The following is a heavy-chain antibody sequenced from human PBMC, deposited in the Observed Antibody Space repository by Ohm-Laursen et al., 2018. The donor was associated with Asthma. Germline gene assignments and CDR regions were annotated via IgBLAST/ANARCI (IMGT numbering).Heavy chain of an antibody. CDR1: GFTFDDYA. CDR3: AKITGYCSGGSCYPDAFDI. CDR2: ISWNSGSI. V-gene: IGHV3-9*01. D-gene: IGHD2-15*01. Sequence: SLRLSCAASGFTFDDYAMHWVRQAPGKGLEWVSGISWNSGSIGYADSVKGRFTISRDNAKNSLYLQMNGLRAEDTAVYYCAKITGYCSGGSCYPDAFDIWGQGTMVTVSS. J-gene: IGHJ3*02.